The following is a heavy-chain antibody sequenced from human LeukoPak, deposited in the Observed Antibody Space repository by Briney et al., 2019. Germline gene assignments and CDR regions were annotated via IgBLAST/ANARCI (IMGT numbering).Heavy chain of an antibody. CDR2: ISYDGSNK. D-gene: IGHD3-22*01. CDR1: GFTFSSYG. V-gene: IGHV3-30*18. Sequence: GSLRLSCAASGFTFSSYGMHWVRQAPGKGLEWVAVISYDGSNKYYADSVKGRFTISRDNSKNTLYLQMNSLRAEDTAVYYCAKDPRPYYYDSSGFMTDDYWGQGTLVTVSS. CDR3: AKDPRPYYYDSSGFMTDDY. J-gene: IGHJ4*02.